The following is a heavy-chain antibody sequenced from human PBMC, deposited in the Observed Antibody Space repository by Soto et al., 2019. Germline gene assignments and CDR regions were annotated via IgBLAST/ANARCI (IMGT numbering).Heavy chain of an antibody. CDR1: GFDVSSYA. D-gene: IGHD6-13*01. V-gene: IGHV3-23*01. J-gene: IGHJ4*02. CDR3: AKDSPGDVVAAAGTSIFGY. CDR2: ISGSGGST. Sequence: PGGSLRLSCAASGFDVSSYAMSWVRQAPGKGLEWVSAISGSGGSTYYADSVKGRFTISRDNSKNTLYLQMNSLRAEDTAVYYCAKDSPGDVVAAAGTSIFGYWGQGTLVTVSS.